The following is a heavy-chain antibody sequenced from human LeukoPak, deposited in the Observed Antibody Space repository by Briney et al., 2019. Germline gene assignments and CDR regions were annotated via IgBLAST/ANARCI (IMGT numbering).Heavy chain of an antibody. CDR2: IYCSGSA. CDR3: ARVPYGSGENWFDP. CDR1: GGSITSYY. J-gene: IGHJ5*02. V-gene: IGHV4-59*01. D-gene: IGHD3-10*01. Sequence: SETLSLTCTVSGGSITSYYWSWIRQPPGKGLEWIGYIYCSGSATYNPSLKSRVTISVDTSKNQFSLKLSSVTVADTAVYYCARVPYGSGENWFDPWGQGALVTVSS.